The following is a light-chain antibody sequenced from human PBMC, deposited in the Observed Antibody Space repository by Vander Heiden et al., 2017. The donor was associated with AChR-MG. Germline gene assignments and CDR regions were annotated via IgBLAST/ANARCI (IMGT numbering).Light chain of an antibody. CDR1: SSDVGGYKY. Sequence: QSALLQPPSASGPPRRPVHISCTASSSDVGGYKYVAWYQQYPGKAPQLLIYEVTRRPSGVPDRFSGSKSGNTASLTVSGLQTEDEADYYCSSYAGRNNVIFGGGTRLTVL. V-gene: IGLV2-8*01. J-gene: IGLJ2*01. CDR2: EVT. CDR3: SSYAGRNNVI.